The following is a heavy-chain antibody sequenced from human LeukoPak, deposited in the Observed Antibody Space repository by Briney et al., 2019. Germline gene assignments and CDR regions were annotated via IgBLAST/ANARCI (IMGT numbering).Heavy chain of an antibody. Sequence: SETLSLTCTVSGGSIGSSSYYWGWIRQPPGKGLEWIGSIYYSGSTYYNPSLKSRVTISVDTSKNQFSLKLSSVTAADTAVYYCARNDYGDYGLDYWGQGTLVTVSS. D-gene: IGHD4-17*01. CDR1: GGSIGSSSYY. CDR3: ARNDYGDYGLDY. J-gene: IGHJ4*02. CDR2: IYYSGST. V-gene: IGHV4-39*01.